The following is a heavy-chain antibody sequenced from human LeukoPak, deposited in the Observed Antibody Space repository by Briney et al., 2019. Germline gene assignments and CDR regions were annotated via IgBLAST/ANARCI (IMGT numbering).Heavy chain of an antibody. D-gene: IGHD2-15*01. CDR3: AKDQLNRFCSGGSCSITHDY. V-gene: IGHV3-23*01. CDR2: ISGSGGST. J-gene: IGHJ4*02. Sequence: PGGSLRLSCAASGFTFSSYAMTWVRQAPGKGLEWVSIISGSGGSTYYADSVKGRFTISRDNSRNTLYLQMNSLRAEDTAVYYCAKDQLNRFCSGGSCSITHDYWGQGTLVTVSS. CDR1: GFTFSSYA.